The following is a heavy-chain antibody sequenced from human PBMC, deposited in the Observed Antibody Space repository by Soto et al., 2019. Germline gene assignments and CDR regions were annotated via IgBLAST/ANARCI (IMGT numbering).Heavy chain of an antibody. J-gene: IGHJ3*02. CDR2: IYPGDSDT. CDR1: GYTFTNYW. CDR3: ARQSNYIFDI. V-gene: IGHV5-51*01. D-gene: IGHD4-4*01. Sequence: PGESLKISCQGSGYTFTNYWIGWVRQVPGQGLEWMGIIYPGDSDTKYSPSFQDQVIMSADKSMSTAYLQWSSLKASDTAMYYCARQSNYIFDIWGQGTMVTVSS.